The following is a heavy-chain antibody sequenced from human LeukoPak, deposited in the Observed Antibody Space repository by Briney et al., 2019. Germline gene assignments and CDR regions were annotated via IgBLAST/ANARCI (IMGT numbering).Heavy chain of an antibody. J-gene: IGHJ3*02. CDR2: INPNSGGT. CDR3: WYYYDSSNAVVNAFDI. CDR1: GYTFTGYY. Sequence: ASVKVSCKASGYTFTGYYMHWVRQAPGQGLEWMGWINPNSGGTNYAQKFQGRVTMTRDTSISTAYMGLSRLRSDDTAVYYCWYYYDSSNAVVNAFDIWGQGTMVTVSS. V-gene: IGHV1-2*02. D-gene: IGHD3-22*01.